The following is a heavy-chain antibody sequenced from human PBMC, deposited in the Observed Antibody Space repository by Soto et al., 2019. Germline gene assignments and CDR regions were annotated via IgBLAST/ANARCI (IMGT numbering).Heavy chain of an antibody. Sequence: QVQLQQWGAGLLKPSETLSLTCAVYGGSFSGYYWSWIRQPPGKGLEWIGEINHSGSTNYNPSLKSRVTISVDMSKNQFSLKLSSVTAADTAVYYCARRVVATITYYYGMDVWGQGTTVTVSS. J-gene: IGHJ6*02. CDR3: ARRVVATITYYYGMDV. CDR1: GGSFSGYY. CDR2: INHSGST. V-gene: IGHV4-34*01. D-gene: IGHD5-12*01.